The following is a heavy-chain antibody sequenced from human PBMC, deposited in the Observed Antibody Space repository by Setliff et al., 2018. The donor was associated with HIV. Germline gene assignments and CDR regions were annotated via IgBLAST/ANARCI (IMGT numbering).Heavy chain of an antibody. CDR2: IKQDGSEK. CDR1: GFSFDDYG. J-gene: IGHJ4*02. Sequence: GGSLRLSCAASGFSFDDYGMSWVRQAPGKGLEWVANIKQDGSEKYYVDSVKGRFTISRDNAKNSLYLQMNSLRAEDTAVYYCARYNWNPLGYRFDYWGQGTLVTVSS. D-gene: IGHD1-20*01. CDR3: ARYNWNPLGYRFDY. V-gene: IGHV3-7*03.